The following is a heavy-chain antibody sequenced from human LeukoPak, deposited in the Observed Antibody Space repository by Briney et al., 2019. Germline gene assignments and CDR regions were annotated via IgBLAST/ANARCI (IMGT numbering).Heavy chain of an antibody. Sequence: PGGSLRLSCVASGFTFSDFDMNWVRQAPGKGLEWVSSISTSGSNTYYADSVRGRFTISRHNAKNSIYLQLSSLRAEDSAVYYCARFRTWGDKAFDYWGQGTLVTVSS. V-gene: IGHV3-21*01. CDR3: ARFRTWGDKAFDY. CDR2: ISTSGSNT. CDR1: GFTFSDFD. J-gene: IGHJ4*02. D-gene: IGHD2-21*02.